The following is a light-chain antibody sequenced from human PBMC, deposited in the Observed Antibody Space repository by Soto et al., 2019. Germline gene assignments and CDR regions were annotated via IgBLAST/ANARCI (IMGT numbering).Light chain of an antibody. CDR3: SSYASSSPYVI. V-gene: IGLV2-14*01. CDR2: DVS. J-gene: IGLJ2*01. Sequence: QSALTQPASVSGSPGQSITISCTGTSSDVGGYNYVSWYQQHPDKAPKLIIYDVSNRPSGVSNRLSGSKSGNTVSLTISGPQAEDEADYYCSSYASSSPYVIFGGGTKLTVL. CDR1: SSDVGGYNY.